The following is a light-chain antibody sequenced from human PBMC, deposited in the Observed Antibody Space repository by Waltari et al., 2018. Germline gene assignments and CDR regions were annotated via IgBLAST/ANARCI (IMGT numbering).Light chain of an antibody. CDR2: VNT. Sequence: QSVLTQPPSVSGAPGQTVTISCTGSKYNLGANYHVHWYQHLPGTAPKLVIYVNTDRPAGVPDRISASRSGTSASLAITGLQAEDEADYYCQSYDSRLTAWVFGGGTKLTVL. CDR3: QSYDSRLTAWV. V-gene: IGLV1-40*01. J-gene: IGLJ3*02. CDR1: KYNLGANYH.